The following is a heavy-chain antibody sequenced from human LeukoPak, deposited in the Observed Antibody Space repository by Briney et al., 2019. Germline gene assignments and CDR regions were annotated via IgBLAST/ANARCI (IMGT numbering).Heavy chain of an antibody. D-gene: IGHD1-26*01. V-gene: IGHV3-9*01. CDR3: AKVAWELLGSFDI. Sequence: GGSLRLSCAASGFTFDDYVMHWVRQAPGKGLEWVSGISWNSGSIGYADSVKGRFTISRDNAKNSLYLQMNSLRAEDTALYYCAKVAWELLGSFDIWGQGTMVTVSS. CDR1: GFTFDDYV. J-gene: IGHJ3*02. CDR2: ISWNSGSI.